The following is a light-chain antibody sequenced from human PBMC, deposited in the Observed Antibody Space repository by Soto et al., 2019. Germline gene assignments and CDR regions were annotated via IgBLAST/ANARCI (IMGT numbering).Light chain of an antibody. CDR1: QSVSDN. Sequence: EIVMTLSPAALSVSPGERATLSCRASQSVSDNLAWYQQKPGQAPRLLIFGTSTRATGIPARFSGSGSGTEFTLTISSLQSEDFAVYYCQQYKNWPPWTFGQGTKVDIK. J-gene: IGKJ1*01. CDR2: GTS. V-gene: IGKV3-15*01. CDR3: QQYKNWPPWT.